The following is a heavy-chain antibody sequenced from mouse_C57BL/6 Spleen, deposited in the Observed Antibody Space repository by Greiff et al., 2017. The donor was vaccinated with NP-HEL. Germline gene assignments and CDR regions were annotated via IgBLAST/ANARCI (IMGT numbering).Heavy chain of an antibody. CDR3: AKEGTIYYHYAMDY. Sequence: QVQLQQPGAELVKPGASVKLSCKASGYTFTSYWMHWVKQRPGRGLEWIGRIDPNSGGTKYNEKFKSKATLTVDKPSSTAYMQLSSLTSEDSAVYYCAKEGTIYYHYAMDYWGQGTSVTVSS. J-gene: IGHJ4*01. D-gene: IGHD2-1*01. V-gene: IGHV1-72*01. CDR1: GYTFTSYW. CDR2: IDPNSGGT.